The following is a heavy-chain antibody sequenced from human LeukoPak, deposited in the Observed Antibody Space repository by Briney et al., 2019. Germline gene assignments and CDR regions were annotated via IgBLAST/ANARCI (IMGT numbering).Heavy chain of an antibody. Sequence: ASVKVSCMASVGTFSSYATSAVRQTPGQGLWWVGRIIPILGIANYAQKLQGRVTITADKSTSTAYMDLSSLRYEDTAVYYCARVDIVVVPATDYYYYYGMDVGGGGTAVSVS. J-gene: IGHJ6*02. D-gene: IGHD2-2*03. CDR2: IIPILGIA. V-gene: IGHV1-69*04. CDR1: VGTFSSYA. CDR3: ARVDIVVVPATDYYYYYGMDV.